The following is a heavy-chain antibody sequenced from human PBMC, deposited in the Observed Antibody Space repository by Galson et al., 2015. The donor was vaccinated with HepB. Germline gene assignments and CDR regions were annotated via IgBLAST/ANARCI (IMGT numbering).Heavy chain of an antibody. V-gene: IGHV3-21*01. Sequence: SLRLSCAASGFTFSSYSMNWVRQAPGKGLEWVSSISSSSSYIYYADSVKGRFTISRDNAKNSLYLQMNSLRAEDTAVYYCAKGKGDEYFQHWGQGTLVTVSS. D-gene: IGHD3-16*01. J-gene: IGHJ1*01. CDR3: AKGKGDEYFQH. CDR2: ISSSSSYI. CDR1: GFTFSSYS.